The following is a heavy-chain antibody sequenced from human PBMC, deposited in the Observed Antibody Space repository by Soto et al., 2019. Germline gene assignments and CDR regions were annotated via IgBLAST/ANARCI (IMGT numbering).Heavy chain of an antibody. CDR3: AREGGSLNWFDP. V-gene: IGHV3-48*02. D-gene: IGHD1-26*01. J-gene: IGHJ5*02. Sequence: EVQLVESGGGLVQPGGPWGLPCAASGLPLGGLAMTGAGRAPGKGLGWVSYISSSSSTIYNADSVKGRFTISRDNAKNSLYLQMNSLRDEDTAVYYCAREGGSLNWFDPWGQGTLVTVSS. CDR1: GLPLGGLA. CDR2: ISSSSSTI.